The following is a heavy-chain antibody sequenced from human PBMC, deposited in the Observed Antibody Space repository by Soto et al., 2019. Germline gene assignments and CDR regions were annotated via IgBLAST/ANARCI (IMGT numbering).Heavy chain of an antibody. D-gene: IGHD2-8*01. CDR1: GFTFSSYA. Sequence: GGSLRLSCAASGFTFSSYAMHWVRQAPGKGLEWVAVISYDGSNKYYADSVKGRFTISRDNSKNTLYLQMNSLRAEDTAVYYCARENGGPFDYWGQGTLVTVSS. V-gene: IGHV3-30-3*01. J-gene: IGHJ4*02. CDR2: ISYDGSNK. CDR3: ARENGGPFDY.